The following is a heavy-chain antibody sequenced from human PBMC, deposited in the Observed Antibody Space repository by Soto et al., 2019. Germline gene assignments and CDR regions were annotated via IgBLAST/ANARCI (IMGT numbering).Heavy chain of an antibody. Sequence: ASVKVSCKASGYTFTSYGITWVRQAPGQGLEWVGWISGYNGNTNYAQKLQGRVTMTTDTSTSTAYMELRSLRSDDTAMYYCAKTERFYDISEGWFDPWGQGTLVTVSS. D-gene: IGHD3-9*01. V-gene: IGHV1-18*01. CDR2: ISGYNGNT. CDR1: GYTFTSYG. J-gene: IGHJ5*02. CDR3: AKTERFYDISEGWFDP.